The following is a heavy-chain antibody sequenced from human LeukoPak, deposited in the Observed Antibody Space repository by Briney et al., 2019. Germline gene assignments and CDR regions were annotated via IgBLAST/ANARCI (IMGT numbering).Heavy chain of an antibody. J-gene: IGHJ3*02. CDR1: GGSISSSSYY. Sequence: SETLSLTRTVSGGSISSSSYYWGWIRQPPGKGLEWIGSIYYSGSTYYNPSLKSRVTISVDTSKNQFSLKLSSVTAADTAVYYCARPLGLAAFDIWGQGTMVTVSS. CDR3: ARPLGLAAFDI. CDR2: IYYSGST. V-gene: IGHV4-39*01.